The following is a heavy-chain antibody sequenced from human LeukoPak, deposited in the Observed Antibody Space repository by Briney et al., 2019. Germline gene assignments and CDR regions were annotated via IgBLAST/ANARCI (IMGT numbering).Heavy chain of an antibody. V-gene: IGHV1-2*02. CDR3: ARDVDTAMVMLY. D-gene: IGHD5-18*01. CDR1: GYTFTGYY. J-gene: IGHJ4*02. Sequence: ASVKVSCKASGYTFTGYYMHWVRQAPGQGLEWMGWINPNSGGTNYAQKFQGRVTMTRDTSISTAYMELSRPRSDDTAVYYCARDVDTAMVMLYWGQGTLVTVSS. CDR2: INPNSGGT.